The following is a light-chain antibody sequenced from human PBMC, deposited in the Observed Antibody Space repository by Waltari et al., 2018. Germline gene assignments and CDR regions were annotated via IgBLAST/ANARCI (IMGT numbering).Light chain of an antibody. V-gene: IGKV3-15*01. J-gene: IGKJ1*01. CDR3: QQYNIWPPWT. CDR2: DGS. CDR1: PSLSSK. Sequence: EIVMTQSPASLSVSPGDRATLSCRASPSLSSKLAWYQQIPGQAPRLLIYDGSIRAAGVPARFSGGGSGTEFTLTISSLQSEDVAVYYCQQYNIWPPWTLGQGTKVEIK.